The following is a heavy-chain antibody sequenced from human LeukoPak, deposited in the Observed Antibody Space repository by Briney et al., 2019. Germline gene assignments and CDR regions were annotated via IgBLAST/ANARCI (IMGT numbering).Heavy chain of an antibody. CDR2: ISSSSSYI. CDR3: ASAAYSGSYYVR. D-gene: IGHD1-26*01. Sequence: GGSLRLSCAASGFTFSSYNMNWVRQAPGKGLEWVSSISSSSSYIYYADSVKGRFTIPRDNAKNSLYLQMNSLRAEDTAVYYCASAAYSGSYYVRWGQGTLVTVSS. V-gene: IGHV3-21*01. CDR1: GFTFSSYN. J-gene: IGHJ4*02.